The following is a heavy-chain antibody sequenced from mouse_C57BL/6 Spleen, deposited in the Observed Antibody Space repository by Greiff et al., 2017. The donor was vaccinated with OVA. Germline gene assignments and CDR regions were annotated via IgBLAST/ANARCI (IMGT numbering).Heavy chain of an antibody. CDR1: GFTFSAYG. Sequence: EVKLMESGGGLVKPGGSLKLSCAASGFTFSAYGMHWVRQAPEKGLEWVAYISSGSSTIYYADTVKGRFTISRDNAKNTLFLQMTSLRSEDTAMYYCARRVGYWGQGTSVTVSS. V-gene: IGHV5-17*01. D-gene: IGHD1-1*02. J-gene: IGHJ4*01. CDR2: ISSGSSTI. CDR3: ARRVGY.